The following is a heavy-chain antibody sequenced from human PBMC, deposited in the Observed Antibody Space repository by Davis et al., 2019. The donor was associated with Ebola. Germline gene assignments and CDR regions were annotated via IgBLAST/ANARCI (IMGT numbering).Heavy chain of an antibody. CDR1: GFTFSSYE. CDR3: ARLYCTGGVCYLDY. CDR2: ISSSGSTK. J-gene: IGHJ4*02. Sequence: GGSLRLSCAASGFTFSSYEMNWVRQAPGKGLEWVSYISSSGSTKYYADSVKGRFTISRDNAKNSLYLQMNSLRAEDTAVYYCARLYCTGGVCYLDYWGQGTLVTVSS. V-gene: IGHV3-48*03. D-gene: IGHD2-8*02.